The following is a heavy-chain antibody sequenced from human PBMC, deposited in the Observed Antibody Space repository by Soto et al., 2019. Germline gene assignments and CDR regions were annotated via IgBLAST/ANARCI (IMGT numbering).Heavy chain of an antibody. CDR3: ARSTYSSSWYGGDYFDY. CDR1: GFTFSSYA. V-gene: IGHV3-30-3*01. Sequence: QVQLVESGGGVVQPGRSLRLSCAASGFTFSSYAMHWVRQAPGKGLEWVAVISYDGSNKYYADPVKGRFTISRDNSKNTLYLQMNSLRAEDTAVYYCARSTYSSSWYGGDYFDYWGQGTLVTVSS. D-gene: IGHD6-13*01. J-gene: IGHJ4*02. CDR2: ISYDGSNK.